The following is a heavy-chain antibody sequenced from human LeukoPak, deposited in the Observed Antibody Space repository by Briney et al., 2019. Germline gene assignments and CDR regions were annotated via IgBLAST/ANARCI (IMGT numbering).Heavy chain of an antibody. Sequence: SETLSLTCTVSGGSISSSSYYWGWIRQHPGKGLEWIGSIYYSGSTYYNPSLKSRFTISVDTSKNQFSLKLSSVTAADTAVYYCARAHYYDSSDLIDYWGQGTLVTVSS. CDR1: GGSISSSSYY. D-gene: IGHD3-22*01. J-gene: IGHJ4*02. CDR2: IYYSGST. V-gene: IGHV4-39*07. CDR3: ARAHYYDSSDLIDY.